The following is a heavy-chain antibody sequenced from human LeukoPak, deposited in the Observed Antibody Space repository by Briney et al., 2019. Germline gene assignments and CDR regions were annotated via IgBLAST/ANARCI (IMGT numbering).Heavy chain of an antibody. J-gene: IGHJ4*02. CDR1: GYSISSGYY. D-gene: IGHD2-21*01. V-gene: IGHV4-38-2*01. CDR3: ARTFHCVSFFDY. CDR2: IYHNGRT. Sequence: SETLSLTCAVSGYSISSGYYWGWIRQSPGKGLGWIGSIYHNGRTNYNPSLKSRLTISVDTSKNQFSLKLSSVTAADTAVYYCARTFHCVSFFDYWGQGTLVTVSS.